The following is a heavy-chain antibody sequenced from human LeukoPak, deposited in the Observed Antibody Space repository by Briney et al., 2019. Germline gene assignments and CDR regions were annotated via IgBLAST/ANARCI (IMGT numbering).Heavy chain of an antibody. V-gene: IGHV4-4*02. D-gene: IGHD4-11*01. CDR2: IYHSGNT. J-gene: IGHJ3*02. Sequence: PSGTLSLTCAVSGGSISSSNWWSWVRQPPGKGLEWIGEIYHSGNTNYNPSLKSRVTISVDKSKNQFSLKLSSVTAADTAVYYCARDDYSNYVYAFDIWGQGTMVTVSS. CDR3: ARDDYSNYVYAFDI. CDR1: GGSISSSNW.